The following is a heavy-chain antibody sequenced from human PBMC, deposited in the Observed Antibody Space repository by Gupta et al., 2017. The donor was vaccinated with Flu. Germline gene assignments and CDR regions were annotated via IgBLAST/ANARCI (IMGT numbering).Heavy chain of an antibody. CDR1: GFNLDDHA. D-gene: IGHD6-13*01. V-gene: IGHV3-9*01. CDR3: VKDSLSSSWSLFDY. J-gene: IGHJ4*02. CDR2: ISWNSGSV. Sequence: SGFNLDDHAMHGVRLAPGKGLEWVSGISWNSGSVGYADSVKGRFTISRDNAKKSLYLQMDSLRTEDTAFYYCVKDSLSSSWSLFDYWGQGTLVTVSS.